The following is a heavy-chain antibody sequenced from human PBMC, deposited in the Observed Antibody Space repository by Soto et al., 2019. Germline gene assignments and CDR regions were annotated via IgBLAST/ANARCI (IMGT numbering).Heavy chain of an antibody. CDR3: AKETWLVRGVDY. CDR2: ISGSGGST. CDR1: GFTFSSYA. J-gene: IGHJ4*02. Sequence: GGSLRLSCAASGFTFSSYAMSWVRQAPGKGLEWVSAISGSGGSTYYADSVKGRFTSSRDNAKNTLYLQRNSLGAEDMAVYYCAKETWLVRGVDYWGQGTLVTVSS. D-gene: IGHD6-19*01. V-gene: IGHV3-23*01.